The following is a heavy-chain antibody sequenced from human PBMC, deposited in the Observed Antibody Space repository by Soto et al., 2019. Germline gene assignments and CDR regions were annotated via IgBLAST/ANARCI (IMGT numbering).Heavy chain of an antibody. V-gene: IGHV4-59*01. CDR1: GGSISSYY. D-gene: IGHD3-10*01. Sequence: SETLSLTCTVSGGSISSYYWSWIRQPPGKGLEWIGYIYYSGSTNYNPSLKSRVTTSVDTSKNQFSLKLSSVTAADTAVYYCARVSGRYYYGSGSYYRGMDVWGQGTTVTVSS. CDR3: ARVSGRYYYGSGSYYRGMDV. J-gene: IGHJ6*02. CDR2: IYYSGST.